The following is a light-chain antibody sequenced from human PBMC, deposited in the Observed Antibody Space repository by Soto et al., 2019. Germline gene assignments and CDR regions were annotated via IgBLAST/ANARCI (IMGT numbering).Light chain of an antibody. V-gene: IGKV1-27*01. CDR2: ATS. J-gene: IGKJ4*01. CDR1: QGIAPY. Sequence: DVQMTQSPSSPSAFVGDRVTITCRASQGIAPYLAWFQQKPGKVPKLLLYATSTLQSGVPSRFSGSGSGTDFTLTISSLQPEDVATYYCQKYNSAPLTVGGGTKVEIK. CDR3: QKYNSAPLT.